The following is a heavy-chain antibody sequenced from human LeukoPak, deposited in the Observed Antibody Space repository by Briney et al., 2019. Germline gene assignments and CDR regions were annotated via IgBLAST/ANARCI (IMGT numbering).Heavy chain of an antibody. CDR2: INHSGST. J-gene: IGHJ4*02. D-gene: IGHD3-22*01. CDR3: ARGVDSSGSFDY. Sequence: SETLSLTCGVYGGSFSDYYWSWIRQPPGKGLEWIGEINHSGSTNYNPSLKSRVTISVDTSKNQFSLKLSSVTAADTAVYYCARGVDSSGSFDYWGQGTLVTVSS. V-gene: IGHV4-34*01. CDR1: GGSFSDYY.